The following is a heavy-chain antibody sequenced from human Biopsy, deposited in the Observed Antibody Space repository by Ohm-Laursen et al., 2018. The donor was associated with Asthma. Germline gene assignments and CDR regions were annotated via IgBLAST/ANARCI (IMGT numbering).Heavy chain of an antibody. D-gene: IGHD2-15*01. CDR1: GYTFNSAG. V-gene: IGHV1-3*01. CDR3: ASPTYCSGSSCINNYYYALDV. CDR2: INAGNGNT. J-gene: IGHJ6*02. Sequence: SVKVSCKTSGYTFNSAGITWVRQAPGQGLEWMGWINAGNGNTKYSQKFQGGVTITRDTSASTAYMDLSSLRSEDTAVYYCASPTYCSGSSCINNYYYALDVWGQGTTVTVSS.